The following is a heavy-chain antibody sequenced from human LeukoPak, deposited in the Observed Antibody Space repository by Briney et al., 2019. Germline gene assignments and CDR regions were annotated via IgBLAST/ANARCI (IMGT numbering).Heavy chain of an antibody. Sequence: SETLSLTCTVSGGSFSSGSYYWSWIRQPAGKGLEWIGRIYTSGSTNYNPSLKSRVTISLDTSKNQFSLKLTSVTAADTAVYYCARLGGYSGYDLDYWGQGTLVTVSS. J-gene: IGHJ4*02. CDR1: GGSFSSGSYY. D-gene: IGHD5-12*01. CDR3: ARLGGYSGYDLDY. CDR2: IYTSGST. V-gene: IGHV4-61*02.